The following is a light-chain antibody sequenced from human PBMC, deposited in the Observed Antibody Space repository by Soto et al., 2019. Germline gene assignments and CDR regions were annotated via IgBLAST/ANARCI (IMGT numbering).Light chain of an antibody. CDR3: VQCSHLSRT. Sequence: DVVMTHTPLSSPVTLGQPASSSCRSSQILVYSDGNTYLSLLQQRPGQPPRLLIYQISHRFSGVPERFSGRGAGTDFTLKISRVEHEDVGLYFCVQCSHLSRTFGQGTKLQIK. J-gene: IGKJ1*01. CDR1: QILVYSDGNTY. CDR2: QIS. V-gene: IGKV2-24*01.